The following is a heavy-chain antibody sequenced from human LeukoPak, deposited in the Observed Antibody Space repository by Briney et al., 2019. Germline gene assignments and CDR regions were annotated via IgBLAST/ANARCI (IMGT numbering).Heavy chain of an antibody. Sequence: GGSLRLSCAASGFTFSNAWMNWVRQAPGKGLEWVGRIKSKTDGGTTDYAAPVKGRFAISRDDSKNTLYLQMNSLKTEDTAVYYCSTTYYYDSSEGYWGQGTLVTVSS. J-gene: IGHJ4*02. CDR2: IKSKTDGGTT. V-gene: IGHV3-15*07. D-gene: IGHD3-22*01. CDR1: GFTFSNAW. CDR3: STTYYYDSSEGY.